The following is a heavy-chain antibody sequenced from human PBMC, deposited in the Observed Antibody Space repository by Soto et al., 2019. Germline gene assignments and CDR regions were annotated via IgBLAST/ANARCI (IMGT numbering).Heavy chain of an antibody. J-gene: IGHJ6*03. CDR1: GYTFTSYG. V-gene: IGHV1-18*01. CDR2: ISAYNGNT. D-gene: IGHD3-10*01. CDR3: GRNYYGWGSSADYYYYYRDV. Sequence: ASVKVSCQASGYTFTSYGISWVRQAPGQGLEWMGWISAYNGNTNYAQKLQGRVTTTTDTSTSTAYMELRSLRSDDTAVYYCGRNYYGWGSSADYYYYYRDVGEKGTT.